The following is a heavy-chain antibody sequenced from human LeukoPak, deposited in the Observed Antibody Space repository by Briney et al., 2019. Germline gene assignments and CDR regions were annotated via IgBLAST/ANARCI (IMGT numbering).Heavy chain of an antibody. CDR1: GYSISSGYY. CDR3: ARSQTYCGGDCPTPGPFDP. CDR2: IYHSGST. V-gene: IGHV4-38-2*01. D-gene: IGHD2-21*02. Sequence: SETLSLTCAVSGYSISSGYYWGWIRQPPGKGLEWIGSIYHSGSTYYNPSLKSRVTISVDTSKNQFSLKLSSVTAADTAVYYCARSQTYCGGDCPTPGPFDPWGQGTLVTVSS. J-gene: IGHJ5*02.